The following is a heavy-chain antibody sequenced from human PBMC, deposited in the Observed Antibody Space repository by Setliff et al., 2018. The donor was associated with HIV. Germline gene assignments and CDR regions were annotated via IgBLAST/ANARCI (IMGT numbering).Heavy chain of an antibody. D-gene: IGHD4-17*01. CDR1: GGPSGSSNYY. V-gene: IGHV4-39*01. CDR3: TRRDVTTGMDS. Sequence: SETLSLTCTVSGGSISGGPSGSSNYYWGWIRQPPGKGLEWIASVHNSGSTYYNSSLKSRITISLDTSKNQFSLKLSSVTAADTAVYYCTRRDVTTGMDSWGPGILVTVSS. CDR2: VHNSGST. J-gene: IGHJ4*02.